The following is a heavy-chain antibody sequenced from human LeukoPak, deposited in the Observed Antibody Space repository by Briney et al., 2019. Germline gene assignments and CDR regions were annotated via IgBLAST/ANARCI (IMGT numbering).Heavy chain of an antibody. CDR3: ANSAQVGATAGAFDY. CDR1: GFTFSSYA. V-gene: IGHV3-23*01. Sequence: PGGSLRLSCAASGFTFSSYAMSWVRQAPGKGLEWVSAISGSGGSTYYADSVKGRFTISRDNSKNTLYLQMNSLRAEDTAVYYRANSAQVGATAGAFDYWGQGTLVTVFS. J-gene: IGHJ4*02. D-gene: IGHD1-26*01. CDR2: ISGSGGST.